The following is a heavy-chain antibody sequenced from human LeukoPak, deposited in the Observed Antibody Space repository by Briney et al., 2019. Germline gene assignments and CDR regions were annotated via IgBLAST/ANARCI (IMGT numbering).Heavy chain of an antibody. V-gene: IGHV4-34*01. D-gene: IGHD6-19*01. J-gene: IGHJ4*02. CDR2: INHSGST. CDR1: GGSFSGYY. CDR3: ASAAVAGRSNYFDY. Sequence: SETLSLTCAVYGGSFSGYYWSWIRQPPGKGLEWIGEINHSGSTNYNPSLKSRVTISVDTSKNQFSLKLSSVTAADTAVYYCASAAVAGRSNYFDYWGQGTLVTVSS.